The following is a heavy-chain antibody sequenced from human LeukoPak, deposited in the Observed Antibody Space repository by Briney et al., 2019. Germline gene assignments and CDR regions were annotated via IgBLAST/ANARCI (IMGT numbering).Heavy chain of an antibody. CDR2: FDNSGGS. Sequence: SETLSLTCNVSGDSIRGFYWAWIRQPPGKGLEWIGYFDNSGGSNYNPALESRVIISVDTSKNQFSLKLRSLTAADTAVYYCARGPNYYDSSGYRSPGGAFDIWGQGTMVTVSS. V-gene: IGHV4-59*01. CDR3: ARGPNYYDSSGYRSPGGAFDI. D-gene: IGHD3-22*01. CDR1: GDSIRGFY. J-gene: IGHJ3*02.